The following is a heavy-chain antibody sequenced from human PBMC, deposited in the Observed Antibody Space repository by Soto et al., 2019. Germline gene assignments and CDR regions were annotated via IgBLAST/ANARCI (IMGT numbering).Heavy chain of an antibody. D-gene: IGHD6-19*01. CDR1: GYTFTSYG. Sequence: VSCKASGYTFTSYGIGWVRQAPGQGLEWMGWISAYNGNTNYAQKLQGRVTMTTDTSTSTAYMELRSLRSDGTAVYYCARERDSSGWFRVTDYWGQGTLVTVSS. V-gene: IGHV1-18*01. J-gene: IGHJ4*02. CDR3: ARERDSSGWFRVTDY. CDR2: ISAYNGNT.